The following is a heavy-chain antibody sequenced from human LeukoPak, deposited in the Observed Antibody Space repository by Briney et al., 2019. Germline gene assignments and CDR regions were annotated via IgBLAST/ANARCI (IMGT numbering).Heavy chain of an antibody. V-gene: IGHV3-74*03. CDR2: TNSDGSST. CDR1: GFTFSSYW. J-gene: IGHJ4*02. CDR3: ARAERRGYDFWSGYYLPDY. D-gene: IGHD3-3*01. Sequence: GGSLRLSCAASGFTFSSYWMHWVRQAPGKGLVWVSRTNSDGSSTMYADSVKGRFTISRDNAKNTLFLQMNSLRAEDTAVYYCARAERRGYDFWSGYYLPDYWGQGTLVTVSS.